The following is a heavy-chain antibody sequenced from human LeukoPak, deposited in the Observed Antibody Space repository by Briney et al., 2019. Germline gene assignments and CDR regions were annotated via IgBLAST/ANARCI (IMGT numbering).Heavy chain of an antibody. V-gene: IGHV4-59*01. CDR3: ARALYGGNADDAFDI. Sequence: PSETLSLTCTVSGGSISSYYWSWIRQPPGKGLEWIGYIYYSGSTNYNPSLKSRVTISVDTSKNQFSLKLSSVTAADTAVYYCARALYGGNADDAFDIWGQGTMVTVSS. CDR2: IYYSGST. CDR1: GGSISSYY. J-gene: IGHJ3*02. D-gene: IGHD4-23*01.